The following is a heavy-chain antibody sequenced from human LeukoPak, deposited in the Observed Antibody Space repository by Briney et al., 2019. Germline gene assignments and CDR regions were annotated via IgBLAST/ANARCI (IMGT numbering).Heavy chain of an antibody. J-gene: IGHJ4*02. V-gene: IGHV5-51*01. CDR2: IYPGDSDT. D-gene: IGHD6-13*01. CDR3: ARNRAQYSSSSDY. Sequence: GIIYPGDSDTRYSPSFQGQVTISVDKSISTAYLQWSSLKASDTAMYYCARNRAQYSSSSDYWGQGTLVTVSS.